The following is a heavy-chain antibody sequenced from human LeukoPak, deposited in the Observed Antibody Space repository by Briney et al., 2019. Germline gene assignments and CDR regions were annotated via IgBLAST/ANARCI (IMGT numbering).Heavy chain of an antibody. CDR1: GGSISSNGYY. D-gene: IGHD1-26*01. CDR2: FYYTGST. Sequence: SETLSLTCTVSGGSISSNGYYWGWIRQPPGKGLEWIGSFYYTGSTFYGPSLKSRVTISVDTSKNQFSLKLSSVTAADTAVYYCARRSGTYHAFDIWGQGTMVTVSS. CDR3: ARRSGTYHAFDI. V-gene: IGHV4-39*01. J-gene: IGHJ3*02.